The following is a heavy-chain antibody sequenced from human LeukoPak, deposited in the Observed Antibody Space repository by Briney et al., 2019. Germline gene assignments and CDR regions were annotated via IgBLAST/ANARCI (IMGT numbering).Heavy chain of an antibody. Sequence: PGGSLRLSCAASGFTFSTYAMSWVRQAPGKGLECVSTISGTGGSTYYADSVKGRFTISRDNSKNTLYLQMNSLRAEDTAVYYCARAAGDRIGYHDLWGRGTLVTVSS. D-gene: IGHD7-27*01. CDR2: ISGTGGST. CDR1: GFTFSTYA. CDR3: ARAAGDRIGYHDL. V-gene: IGHV3-23*01. J-gene: IGHJ2*01.